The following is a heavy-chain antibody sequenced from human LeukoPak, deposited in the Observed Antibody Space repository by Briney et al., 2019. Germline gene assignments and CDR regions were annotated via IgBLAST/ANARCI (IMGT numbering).Heavy chain of an antibody. CDR2: ISYDGSNK. CDR3: VRASGWYYFDH. CDR1: GFTFSSYG. D-gene: IGHD6-19*01. J-gene: IGHJ4*02. V-gene: IGHV3-30*03. Sequence: GRSLRLSCAASGFTFSSYGMHWVRQAPGKGLEWVAVISYDGSNKYYADSVKGRFTISRENAKNSLYLQMNSLRAGDTAVYYCVRASGWYYFDHWGQGTLVTVSS.